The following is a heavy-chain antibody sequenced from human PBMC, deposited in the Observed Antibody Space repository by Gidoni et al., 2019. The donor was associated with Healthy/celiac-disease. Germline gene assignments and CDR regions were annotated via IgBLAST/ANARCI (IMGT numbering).Heavy chain of an antibody. V-gene: IGHV4-34*01. CDR2: INHSGST. Sequence: QVQLQPWGAGLLKPSETLSLTCAVHGGSFSGYYWSWIRQPPGKGLEWIGEINHSGSTNYNPSLKSRVTISVDTSKNQFSLKLSSVTAADTAVYYCARDLYYGSNWFDPWGQGTLVTVSS. CDR3: ARDLYYGSNWFDP. D-gene: IGHD3-10*01. J-gene: IGHJ5*02. CDR1: GGSFSGYY.